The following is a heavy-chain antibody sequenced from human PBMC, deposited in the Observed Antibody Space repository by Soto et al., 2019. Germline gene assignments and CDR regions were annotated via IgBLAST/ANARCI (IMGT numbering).Heavy chain of an antibody. CDR1: GGSISSSSYY. J-gene: IGHJ3*02. Sequence: KTSETLSLTCTVSGGSISSSSYYWGWIRQPPGKGLEWIGSIYYSGSTYYNPSLKSRVTISVDTSKNQFSLKLSSVTAADTAVYYCAGGPETSVGTDAFDIWGQGTMVTVSS. CDR3: AGGPETSVGTDAFDI. CDR2: IYYSGST. V-gene: IGHV4-39*01. D-gene: IGHD2-15*01.